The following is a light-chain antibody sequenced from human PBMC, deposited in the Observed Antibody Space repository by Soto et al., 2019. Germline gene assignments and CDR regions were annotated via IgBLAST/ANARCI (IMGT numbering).Light chain of an antibody. CDR2: EGS. J-gene: IGLJ1*01. V-gene: IGLV2-23*01. CDR1: SSDVGSYNI. Sequence: QSVLTQPASVSGSPGQAITISCTGTSSDVGSYNIVSWYQQYPGKAPKLMIYEGSKRPSGVSIRFSGSKSGNTASLTISGLQAEDEADYYCCSYAGSDTYVFGTGTKVTAL. CDR3: CSYAGSDTYV.